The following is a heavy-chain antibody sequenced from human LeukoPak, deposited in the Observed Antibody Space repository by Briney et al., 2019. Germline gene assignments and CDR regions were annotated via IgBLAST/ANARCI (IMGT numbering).Heavy chain of an antibody. CDR1: GFSISSGYY. J-gene: IGHJ4*01. V-gene: IGHV4-38-2*02. CDR3: ARGAALVTDKYFDY. CDR2: IYHNENT. D-gene: IGHD5-18*01. Sequence: SETLSLTCTVSGFSISSGYYWGWIRQPPGKGLEWIGNIYHNENTYYNPSLRSRVTISVDTSKNQFSLNLRSVTAADTAMYYCARGAALVTDKYFDYWGHGTLVTVSS.